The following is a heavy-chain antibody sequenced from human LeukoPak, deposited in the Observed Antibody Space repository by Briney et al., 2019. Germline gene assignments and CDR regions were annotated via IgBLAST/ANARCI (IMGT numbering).Heavy chain of an antibody. CDR3: AREYYSLSGRNWSDP. J-gene: IGHJ5*02. D-gene: IGHD3-10*01. CDR1: GGSISDYY. Sequence: PSETLSLTCTVSGGSISDYYWIWSRQPPGKGLEWVGHISNKGKTNYSPSLNSRVTISVDKSRNQFSLNLSSVTAADTAVYYCAREYYSLSGRNWSDPWGQGTLVTVSS. CDR2: ISNKGKT. V-gene: IGHV4-59*01.